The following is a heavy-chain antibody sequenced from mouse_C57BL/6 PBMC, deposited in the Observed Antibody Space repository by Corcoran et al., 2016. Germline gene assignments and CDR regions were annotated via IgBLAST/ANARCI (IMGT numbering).Heavy chain of an antibody. D-gene: IGHD2-3*01. CDR2: INTYSGVP. Sequence: QIQLVQSGPELKKPGETVKISCKASGYTFTTYGMSWVKQAPGKGLKWMGWINTYSGVPTYADDFKGRFAFSLETSASTAYLQINNLKNEDTATYFCARDYDGYYVRFAYWGQGTLVTVSA. CDR1: GYTFTTYG. J-gene: IGHJ3*01. CDR3: ARDYDGYYVRFAY. V-gene: IGHV9-3*01.